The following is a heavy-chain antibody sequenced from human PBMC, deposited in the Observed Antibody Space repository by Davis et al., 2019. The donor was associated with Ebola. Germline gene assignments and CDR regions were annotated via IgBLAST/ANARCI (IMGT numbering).Heavy chain of an antibody. CDR2: ISSTGSTI. Sequence: PGGSLRLSCAASGSTFTTYSMKWVRQAPGKWLEWVSYISSTGSTIYYSDSVKGRFTISRDNANNSLYLQMNSLRDEDTAVYYCARSQWLVLNYWGQGTLVTVSS. J-gene: IGHJ4*02. V-gene: IGHV3-48*02. CDR3: ARSQWLVLNY. CDR1: GSTFTTYS. D-gene: IGHD6-19*01.